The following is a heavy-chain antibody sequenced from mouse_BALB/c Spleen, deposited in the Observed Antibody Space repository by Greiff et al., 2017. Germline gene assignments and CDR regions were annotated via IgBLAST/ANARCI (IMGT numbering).Heavy chain of an antibody. V-gene: IGHV1-12*01. J-gene: IGHJ4*01. CDR2: IYPGNGDT. CDR1: GCTFTSYN. D-gene: IGHD1-1*01. CDR3: ARQDYYRAMDY. Sequence: LQQPGAELVKPGASVKMSCKASGCTFTSYNMHWVKQTPGQGLEWIGAIYPGNGDTSYNQKFKGKATLTADKSSSTAYMQLSSLTSEDSAVYYCARQDYYRAMDYWGQGTSVTVSS.